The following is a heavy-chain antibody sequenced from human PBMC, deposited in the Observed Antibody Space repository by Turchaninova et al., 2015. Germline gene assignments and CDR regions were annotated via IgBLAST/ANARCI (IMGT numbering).Heavy chain of an antibody. CDR2: INSDGSST. Sequence: EVQLVESGGGLVQPGGSLRLSCAASGFTFSSYWLHWVRQAPGKGLVWVSRINSDGSSTSYADSVKGRFTISRDNAKNTLYLQMNSLRAEDTAVYYCSRGDDLDAFDIWGQGTMVTVSS. CDR3: SRGDDLDAFDI. V-gene: IGHV3-74*01. J-gene: IGHJ3*02. CDR1: GFTFSSYW. D-gene: IGHD3-16*01.